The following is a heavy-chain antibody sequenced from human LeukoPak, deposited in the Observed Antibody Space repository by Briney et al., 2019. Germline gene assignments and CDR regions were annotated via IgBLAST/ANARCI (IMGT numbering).Heavy chain of an antibody. D-gene: IGHD4-17*01. CDR1: GFTFSSYW. CDR2: IASDGSST. CDR3: AKDERDYGDLLDY. Sequence: GGSLRLSCAASGFTFSSYWMNWVRQAPGKGLVWVSRIASDGSSTTYADSVKGRFSISRDNSKNTLYLQMNSLRAEDTAVYYCAKDERDYGDLLDYWGQGTLVTVSS. V-gene: IGHV3-74*01. J-gene: IGHJ4*02.